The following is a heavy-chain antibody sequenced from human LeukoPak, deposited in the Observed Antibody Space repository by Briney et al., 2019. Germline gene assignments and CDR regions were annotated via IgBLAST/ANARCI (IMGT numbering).Heavy chain of an antibody. D-gene: IGHD2-2*01. J-gene: IGHJ6*02. CDR1: GFTFSSFA. CDR2: ISGSDGRT. CDR3: AKGGREVRDYYYGMDV. V-gene: IGHV3-23*01. Sequence: PGGSLRLSCSASGFTFSSFAMSWVPQAPGKGLELVSAISGSDGRTYYADSVKVGFTISRDNSKSTVYLQMNTLRAEDTAVYYCAKGGREVRDYYYGMDVWGQGTKVTVSS.